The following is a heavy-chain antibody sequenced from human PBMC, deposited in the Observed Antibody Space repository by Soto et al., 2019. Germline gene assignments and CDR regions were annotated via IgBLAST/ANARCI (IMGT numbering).Heavy chain of an antibody. V-gene: IGHV5-10-1*01. CDR1: GYTFTNYY. J-gene: IGHJ5*02. Sequence: ETLYISCKGSGYTFTNYYINWVRQIPPQGMDWKGMIYPSYSYTNYSPPFQSHVTTSSDKSISTAYLQWSSLKASDTAMYYCAGHYFFVSWGQGTMVTVYS. D-gene: IGHD1-26*01. CDR3: AGHYFFVS. CDR2: IYPSYSYT.